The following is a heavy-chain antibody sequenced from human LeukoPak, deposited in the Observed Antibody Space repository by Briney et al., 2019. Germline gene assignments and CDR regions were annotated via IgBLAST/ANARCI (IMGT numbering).Heavy chain of an antibody. CDR1: GYTFTSYG. V-gene: IGHV1-18*01. CDR3: VRDEYSYGWYFDL. CDR2: ISAYNGKT. D-gene: IGHD5-18*01. J-gene: IGHJ2*01. Sequence: ASVKVSCKASGYTFTSYGISWVRQAPGQGPEWMGWISAYNGKTNYAQKFQGRVIMTTETSTSTAYMELRSLRSDDTAIYYCVRDEYSYGWYFDLWGRGTPVTVSS.